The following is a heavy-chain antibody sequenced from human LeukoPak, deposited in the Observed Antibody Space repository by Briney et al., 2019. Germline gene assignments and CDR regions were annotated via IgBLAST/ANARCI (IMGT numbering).Heavy chain of an antibody. CDR3: ARGTSTFEY. CDR2: ISSTGNTI. CDR1: GFSLSSYE. V-gene: IGHV3-48*03. Sequence: GGSLRLSCAASGFSLSSYEMNWVRQAPGKGLEWVSYISSTGNTIYYADSMKGRFTISRDNAKNSLYLQMNSLRAEDTAIYYCARGTSTFEYWGQGTLVTVSS. D-gene: IGHD2-2*01. J-gene: IGHJ4*02.